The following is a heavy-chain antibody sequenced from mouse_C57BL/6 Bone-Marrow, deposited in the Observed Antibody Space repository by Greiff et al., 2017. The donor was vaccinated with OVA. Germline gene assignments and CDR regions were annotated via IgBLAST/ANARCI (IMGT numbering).Heavy chain of an antibody. D-gene: IGHD2-4*01. CDR2: IWTGGGT. Sequence: VQVVESGPGLVAPSQSLSITCTVSGFSLTSYAISWVRQPPGKGLEWLGVIWTGGGTNYNSALKSRLSISKDNSKSQVFLKMNSLQTDDTARYYCARKRLRRGYWYFDVWGTGTTVTVSS. CDR3: ARKRLRRGYWYFDV. V-gene: IGHV2-9-1*01. CDR1: GFSLTSYA. J-gene: IGHJ1*03.